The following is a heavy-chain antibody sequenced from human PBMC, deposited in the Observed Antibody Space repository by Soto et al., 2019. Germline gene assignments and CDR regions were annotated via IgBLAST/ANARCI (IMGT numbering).Heavy chain of an antibody. D-gene: IGHD3-3*01. CDR2: IWYDGSNK. Sequence: GGSLRLSCAASGFTFSSYGMHWVRQAPGKGLEWVAVIWYDGSNKYYADSVKGRFTISRDNSKNTLYLQMNSLRAEDTAVYYCARDRSYDFWSGYLDYWGQGTLVTVSS. CDR3: ARDRSYDFWSGYLDY. CDR1: GFTFSSYG. V-gene: IGHV3-33*01. J-gene: IGHJ4*02.